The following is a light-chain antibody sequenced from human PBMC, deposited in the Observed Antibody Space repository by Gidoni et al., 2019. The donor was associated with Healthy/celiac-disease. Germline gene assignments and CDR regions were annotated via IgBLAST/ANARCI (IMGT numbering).Light chain of an antibody. Sequence: EIVMTQSPATLSVSPGERATLSCRASQSVSSNLAWYQQNPGQAPRHLIYGASTSATGIPARFSGSGSGTAFTLTISSLQSADFAVYYCQQYNNWPPLTFGGGTKVEIK. CDR1: QSVSSN. V-gene: IGKV3-15*01. J-gene: IGKJ4*01. CDR2: GAS. CDR3: QQYNNWPPLT.